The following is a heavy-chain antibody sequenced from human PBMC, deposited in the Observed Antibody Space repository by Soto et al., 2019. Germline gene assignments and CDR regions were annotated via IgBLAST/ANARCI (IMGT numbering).Heavy chain of an antibody. J-gene: IGHJ6*02. Sequence: QVQLVESGGGVVQPGRSLRLSCAASGFTFSSYAMHWVRQAPGKGLEWVAVISYDGSNKYYADSVKGRFTISRDNSKNTLYLQMNSLRAEDTAVYYCARENDDDAHYYYYGMDVWGQGTTVTVSS. CDR3: ARENDDDAHYYYYGMDV. CDR2: ISYDGSNK. CDR1: GFTFSSYA. D-gene: IGHD1-1*01. V-gene: IGHV3-30-3*01.